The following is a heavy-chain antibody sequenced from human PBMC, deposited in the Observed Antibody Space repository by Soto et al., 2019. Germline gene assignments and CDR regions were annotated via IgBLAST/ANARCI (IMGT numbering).Heavy chain of an antibody. J-gene: IGHJ5*02. CDR1: GGSINSYY. D-gene: IGHD3-3*01. V-gene: IGHV4-59*08. CDR3: ARHCRITIEEGWFDP. Sequence: QVQLQESGPGLVKPSETLSLTCSVSGGSINSYYWSWIRQPPGKGLEWIGSINYTGTTNYNPSLKSRVTMSVDTPKTQFSLKLNSVTAADTAMYYCARHCRITIEEGWFDPWGQGTLITVSA. CDR2: INYTGTT.